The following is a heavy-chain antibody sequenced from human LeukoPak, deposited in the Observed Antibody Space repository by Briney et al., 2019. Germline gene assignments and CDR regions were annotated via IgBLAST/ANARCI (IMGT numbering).Heavy chain of an antibody. CDR1: GGSFSGYY. CDR2: INHSGST. CDR3: ARKDSSGRERGDDAFDI. V-gene: IGHV4-34*01. D-gene: IGHD6-19*01. J-gene: IGHJ3*02. Sequence: SETLSLTCAVYGGSFSGYYWSWIRQPPGKGLEWNGEINHSGSTNYNPSLKSRVTISVETSKNQFSLKLSSVTAADTAVYYCARKDSSGRERGDDAFDIWGQGTMVTVSS.